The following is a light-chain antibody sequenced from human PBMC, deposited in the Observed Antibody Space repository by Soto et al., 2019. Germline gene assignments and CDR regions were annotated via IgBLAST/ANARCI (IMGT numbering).Light chain of an antibody. CDR2: EVN. V-gene: IGLV2-23*02. CDR3: CSYAGNGAWV. Sequence: QSALTQPASVSGSPGQSITISCTGTSSDVGSYNLVSWCQHHPGKAPKLIIFEVNRRPSGVSDRFSGSKSGNTASLTISGLQAEDEADFFCCSYAGNGAWVFGGGTKLTVL. J-gene: IGLJ3*02. CDR1: SSDVGSYNL.